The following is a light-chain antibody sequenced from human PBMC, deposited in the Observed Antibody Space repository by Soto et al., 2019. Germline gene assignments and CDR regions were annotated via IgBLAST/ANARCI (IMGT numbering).Light chain of an antibody. CDR1: QSVSSYS. CDR3: QLYGISPH. Sequence: EIVLTQSPGTLSVSPGDRVTLSCRASQSVSSYSLAWYQQKPGQAPRLVMYGTSNRATGIPDRFSGSGSGTDFTLTISRLEPEDFAVYYCQLYGISPHFGQGTRLEIK. CDR2: GTS. J-gene: IGKJ5*01. V-gene: IGKV3-20*01.